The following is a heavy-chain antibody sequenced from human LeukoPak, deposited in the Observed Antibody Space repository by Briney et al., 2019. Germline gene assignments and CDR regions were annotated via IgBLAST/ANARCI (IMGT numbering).Heavy chain of an antibody. CDR3: ARGGYGSGERSYYYYMDV. CDR2: INWNGGST. V-gene: IGHV3-20*04. D-gene: IGHD3-10*01. CDR1: GFTFDDYG. J-gene: IGHJ6*03. Sequence: RPGGSLRLSCAASGFTFDDYGMSWVRQAPGKGLEWVSGINWNGGSTGYADSVKGRFTISRDNAKNSLYLQMNSLRAEDTALYYCARGGYGSGERSYYYYMDVWGKGTTVTVSS.